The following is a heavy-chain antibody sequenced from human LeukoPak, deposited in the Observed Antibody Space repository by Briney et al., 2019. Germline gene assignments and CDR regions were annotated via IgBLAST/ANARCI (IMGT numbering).Heavy chain of an antibody. V-gene: IGHV4-59*01. CDR2: IYYSGST. CDR1: GGSISSYY. D-gene: IGHD5-18*01. Sequence: SETLSLTCTVSGGSISSYYWSWIRQPPGKGLEWIGYIYYSGSTNYNPSLKSRVTISADTSKNQFSLKLSSVTAADTAVYYCARAPRGYSYDFDYWGQGTLVTVSS. J-gene: IGHJ4*02. CDR3: ARAPRGYSYDFDY.